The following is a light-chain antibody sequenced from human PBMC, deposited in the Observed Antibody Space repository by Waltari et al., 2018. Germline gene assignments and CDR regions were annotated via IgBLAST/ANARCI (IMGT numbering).Light chain of an antibody. CDR3: QQYGSSIMYT. Sequence: VLTQSPGTLSLSPGERATLSCRASQRLTKNYLAWYQQKPGQAPRLLIYGASSRAAGSPDRCSGSGSGTDFTLTISRLEPEDFAVYYCQQYGSSIMYTFGQGTKLEIK. CDR2: GAS. CDR1: QRLTKNY. V-gene: IGKV3-20*01. J-gene: IGKJ2*01.